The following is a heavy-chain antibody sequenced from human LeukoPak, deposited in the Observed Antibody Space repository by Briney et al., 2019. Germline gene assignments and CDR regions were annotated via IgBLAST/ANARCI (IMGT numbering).Heavy chain of an antibody. Sequence: SSETLSLTCTVSGDSISSSNYYWGWIRQPPGKGLEWIGNVYYSGSTFYNPSLRSRVTISIDTSKNQFSLKLGSVTAADTAVYYCATSYGGHGNVFDYWGQGTLVTVSS. J-gene: IGHJ4*02. CDR2: VYYSGST. CDR3: ATSYGGHGNVFDY. V-gene: IGHV4-39*01. CDR1: GDSISSSNYY. D-gene: IGHD4-23*01.